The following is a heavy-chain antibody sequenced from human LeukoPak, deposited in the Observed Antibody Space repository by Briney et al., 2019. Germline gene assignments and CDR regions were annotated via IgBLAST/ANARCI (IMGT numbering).Heavy chain of an antibody. CDR3: AKDDGYRYDNGGWFDY. Sequence: GGSLRLSCAASGFTFSSSAMSWVRQVPGKGLEWVSGISASGGSTSYADSVRGRFTISRDNSKNTVFLQMNSLRVDDTAVYYCAKDDGYRYDNGGWFDYWGQGTLVTVSS. D-gene: IGHD5-18*01. V-gene: IGHV3-23*01. CDR2: ISASGGST. CDR1: GFTFSSSA. J-gene: IGHJ4*02.